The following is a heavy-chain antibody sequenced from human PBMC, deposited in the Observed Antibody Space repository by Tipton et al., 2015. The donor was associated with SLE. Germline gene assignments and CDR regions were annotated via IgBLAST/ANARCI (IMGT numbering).Heavy chain of an antibody. D-gene: IGHD4-11*01. CDR2: IYYSGNT. CDR3: ARQRLQPGGDYFDY. V-gene: IGHV4-59*01. CDR1: GDSLSNYY. J-gene: IGHJ4*02. Sequence: TLSLTCTISGDSLSNYYWSWIRQPPGKGLEWIGYIYYSGNTNYNPSLKSRVTISVDTSKNQFSLNVSSVTAADTAVYYCARQRLQPGGDYFDYWGQGTLVTVSS.